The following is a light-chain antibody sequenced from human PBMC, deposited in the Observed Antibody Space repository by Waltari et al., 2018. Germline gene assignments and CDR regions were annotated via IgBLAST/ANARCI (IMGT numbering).Light chain of an antibody. CDR2: QDS. Sequence: SYELTQPPSVSVSPGPTASITCSGDKLGDKYACWYQQKPGQSPVLVIYQDSKRPSGTPEGFSGSNSGNTATLTNSGTQAMDEADYYCQAWDSSRGVFGTGTKVTVL. V-gene: IGLV3-1*01. CDR3: QAWDSSRGV. J-gene: IGLJ1*01. CDR1: KLGDKY.